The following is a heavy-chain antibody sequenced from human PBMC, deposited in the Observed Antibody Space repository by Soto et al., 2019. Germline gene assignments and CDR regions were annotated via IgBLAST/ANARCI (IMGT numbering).Heavy chain of an antibody. V-gene: IGHV3-66*01. Sequence: EVQLVESGGGLVQPGGSLRLSCAASGFTVSTKYMSWVRQAPGKGLEWVSVIYSGGSTFYADSVRGRFTISRDNSKNTVNLQMTSLREEDTSVYYCARDRWAADYWGQGNLVAVS. J-gene: IGHJ4*02. CDR3: ARDRWAADY. D-gene: IGHD3-16*01. CDR1: GFTVSTKY. CDR2: IYSGGST.